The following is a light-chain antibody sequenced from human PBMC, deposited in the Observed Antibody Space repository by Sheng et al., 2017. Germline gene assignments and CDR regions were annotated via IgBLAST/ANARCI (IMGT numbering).Light chain of an antibody. CDR3: QQSYTIPDT. Sequence: DIQMTQSPSSLSASVGDRVTITCRASQGISKYINWYQQKPGKAPNLLIYGTSTLQSGVPSRFSGSGSGTDFTLTISSLQPEDFATYFCQQSYTIPDTFGQGTRVEI. J-gene: IGKJ2*01. V-gene: IGKV1-39*01. CDR1: QGISKY. CDR2: GTS.